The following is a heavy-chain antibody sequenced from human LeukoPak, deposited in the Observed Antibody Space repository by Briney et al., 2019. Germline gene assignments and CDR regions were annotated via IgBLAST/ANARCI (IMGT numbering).Heavy chain of an antibody. D-gene: IGHD1-26*01. J-gene: IGHJ4*02. V-gene: IGHV3-74*01. CDR2: ISEDGTIT. Sequence: GGSLRPSCAASGLPFSTNWIHWVRKVPGKGRVWVSRISEDGTITNYEDSVKGRFTIFRDNARNTLYLQMHSLRAEDTAIYYCARNFVGTSTSDFDSWGQGTQVTVSS. CDR3: ARNFVGTSTSDFDS. CDR1: GLPFSTNW.